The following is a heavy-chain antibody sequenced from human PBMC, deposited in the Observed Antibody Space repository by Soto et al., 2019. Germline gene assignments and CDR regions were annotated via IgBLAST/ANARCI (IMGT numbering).Heavy chain of an antibody. D-gene: IGHD1-1*01. Sequence: SVKVSCKASGGTFSSYAISWVRQAPGQGLEWMGGIIPIFGTANYAQKFQGRVTITADESTSTAYMELSSLRSEDTAVYYCARDCDNWNDAYYYYGMDVWGQGTTVTVSS. CDR3: ARDCDNWNDAYYYYGMDV. V-gene: IGHV1-69*13. J-gene: IGHJ6*02. CDR1: GGTFSSYA. CDR2: IIPIFGTA.